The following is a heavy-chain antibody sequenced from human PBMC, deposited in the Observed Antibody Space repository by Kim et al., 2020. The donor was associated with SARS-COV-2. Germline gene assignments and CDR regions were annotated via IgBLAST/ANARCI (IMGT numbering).Heavy chain of an antibody. CDR1: GYSFTNYW. CDR2: IDPSDSHT. Sequence: GESLKISCKGSGYSFTNYWISWVRQMPGKGLEWMGRIDPSDSHTNYSPSFQGHGTISADKSISTAYLQWSSLKASDTAMYYCARAEKAAITAIVNDYWGQGTLVTVSS. CDR3: ARAEKAAITAIVNDY. D-gene: IGHD1-26*01. V-gene: IGHV5-10-1*01. J-gene: IGHJ4*02.